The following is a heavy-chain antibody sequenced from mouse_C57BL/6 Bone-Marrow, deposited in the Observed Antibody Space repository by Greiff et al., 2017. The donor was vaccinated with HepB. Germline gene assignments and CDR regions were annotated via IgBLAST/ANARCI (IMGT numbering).Heavy chain of an antibody. Sequence: EVMLVESVAELVRPGASVKLSCTASGFNIKNTYMHWVKQRPEQGLEWIGRIDPEDGETKYAPKFQGKATITADTSSNTAYLQLSSLTSEDTAVYYCARSRYSNFAWFAYWGQGTRVTVSA. CDR1: GFNIKNTY. J-gene: IGHJ3*01. CDR3: ARSRYSNFAWFAY. CDR2: IDPEDGET. D-gene: IGHD2-5*01. V-gene: IGHV14-2*01.